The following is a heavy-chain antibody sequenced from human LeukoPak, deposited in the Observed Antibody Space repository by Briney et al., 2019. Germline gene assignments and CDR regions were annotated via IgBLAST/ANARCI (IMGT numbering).Heavy chain of an antibody. J-gene: IGHJ4*02. V-gene: IGHV3-30*18. CDR2: LSYDGSNK. CDR1: GFTFSSYG. Sequence: GGSLRLSCAASGFTFSSYGMHWVRQTPGKGLEWVAVLSYDGSNKYYADSVKGRFTISSDNSKNTLYLQMNSLRAEDTAVYYCAKGSGFGDYWGQGTLVTVSS. D-gene: IGHD3-16*01. CDR3: AKGSGFGDY.